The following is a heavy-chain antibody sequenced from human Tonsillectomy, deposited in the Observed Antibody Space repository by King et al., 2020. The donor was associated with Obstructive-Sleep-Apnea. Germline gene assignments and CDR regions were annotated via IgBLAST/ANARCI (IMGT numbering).Heavy chain of an antibody. V-gene: IGHV3-23*04. Sequence: VQLVESGGGLVQPGGSLRLPLAASDFTFGGYPRTWFRQAPGRGLKWSSPFGGIVGGTYYADSVKGWFTISRDNSKNTLYLQMNSLRAEDTAVYYCATLLDGPTGGYFDYWGQGTLVTVSS. CDR2: FGGIVGGT. CDR3: ATLLDGPTGGYFDY. J-gene: IGHJ4*02. CDR1: DFTFGGYP. D-gene: IGHD4/OR15-4a*01.